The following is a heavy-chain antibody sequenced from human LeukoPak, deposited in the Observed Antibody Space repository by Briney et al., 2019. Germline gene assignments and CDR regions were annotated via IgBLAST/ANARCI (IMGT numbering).Heavy chain of an antibody. CDR1: GFTFGNYA. CDR3: ARGGYQFEH. CDR2: IRSKDYGETI. D-gene: IGHD3-16*02. Sequence: KPGRSLRLSCTTSGFTFGNYAMSWFRQAPGKGLEWIGVIRSKDYGETIRYAASVKGRFIISRDDSKSIAYLQMDSLETEDTAVYYCARGGYQFEHWGQGTLITVSS. V-gene: IGHV3-49*05. J-gene: IGHJ1*01.